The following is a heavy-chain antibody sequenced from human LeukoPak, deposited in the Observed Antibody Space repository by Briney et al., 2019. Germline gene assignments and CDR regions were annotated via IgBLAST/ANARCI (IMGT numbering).Heavy chain of an antibody. CDR3: ARVYSDSWPGYYFDN. Sequence: SETLSLTCGVYGGPSSGYYWSWIRQPPEKGLEWIGEINHSGNTNYNPSLKSRVTISADTSKNQFSLKLSSVTAADTAVYYCARVYSDSWPGYYFDNWGQGTLVTVSS. J-gene: IGHJ4*02. V-gene: IGHV4-34*01. CDR1: GGPSSGYY. CDR2: INHSGNT. D-gene: IGHD6-13*01.